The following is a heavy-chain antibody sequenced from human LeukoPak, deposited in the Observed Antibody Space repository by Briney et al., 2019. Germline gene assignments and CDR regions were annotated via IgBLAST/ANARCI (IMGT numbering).Heavy chain of an antibody. V-gene: IGHV4-39*07. CDR1: GGSISSGSYY. Sequence: SETLSLTCTVSGGSISSGSYYWAWIRQPPGKGLEWIGEINHTGSTNYNPSLKSRVTISVDTSKNQFSLKLSSVTAADTAVYYCARGSSGWRYFDYWGQGTLVTVSS. D-gene: IGHD6-19*01. CDR3: ARGSSGWRYFDY. CDR2: INHTGST. J-gene: IGHJ4*02.